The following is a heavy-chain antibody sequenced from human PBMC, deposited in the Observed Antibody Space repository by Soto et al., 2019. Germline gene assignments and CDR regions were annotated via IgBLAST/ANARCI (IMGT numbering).Heavy chain of an antibody. J-gene: IGHJ5*02. Sequence: SETLCVRCSVAGGSIGSVGGCWIWNRQPPGKGLECIGYIYHSGSTYYNPSLKSRVTISVDTSKNQFSLKLSSVTAADTAVYYCARALWGPAGHINWFDPWGQGTLVTVSS. CDR2: IYHSGST. D-gene: IGHD2-2*01. CDR3: ARALWGPAGHINWFDP. CDR1: GGSIGSVGGC. V-gene: IGHV4-61*08.